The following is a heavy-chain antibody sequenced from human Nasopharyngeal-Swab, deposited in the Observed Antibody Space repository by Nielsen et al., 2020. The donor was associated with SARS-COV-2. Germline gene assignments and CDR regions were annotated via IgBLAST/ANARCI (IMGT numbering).Heavy chain of an antibody. Sequence: GESVKIACAASGFTFSDYYRSWIRQAPGKGLEWVSYISSSGSTIYYADSVKGRFTISRDNAKNSLYLQMNSLRAEDTAVYYCAREGGDYDILTGYSDDAFDIWGQGTMVTVSS. D-gene: IGHD3-9*01. J-gene: IGHJ3*02. CDR3: AREGGDYDILTGYSDDAFDI. CDR2: ISSSGSTI. CDR1: GFTFSDYY. V-gene: IGHV3-11*04.